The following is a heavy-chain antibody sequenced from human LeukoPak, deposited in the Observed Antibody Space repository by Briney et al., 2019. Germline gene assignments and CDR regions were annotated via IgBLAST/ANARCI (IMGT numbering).Heavy chain of an antibody. CDR3: ARDGYSGRFDP. CDR1: GYTFSGYD. V-gene: IGHV1-2*02. CDR2: INPKSGDT. D-gene: IGHD1-26*01. J-gene: IGHJ5*02. Sequence: ASVKVSCKGSGYTFSGYDMHWVRQAPGQGLEWMGWINPKSGDTKYAQKFQGRVTMTRDTSISTAYMELSWLRSDDTAVYYCARDGYSGRFDPWGQGTLVTVSS.